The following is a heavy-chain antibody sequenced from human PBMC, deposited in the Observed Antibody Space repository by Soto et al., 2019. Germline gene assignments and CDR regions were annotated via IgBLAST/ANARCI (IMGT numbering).Heavy chain of an antibody. J-gene: IGHJ4*02. V-gene: IGHV4-59*11. CDR1: GGSINNHY. CDR3: ARSTCYSEN. CDR2: IYYTGST. Sequence: PSETLSLTCTVSGGSINNHYWSWIRQPPGKGLEWIGYIYYTGSTNYNPSLKSRVTISVDTSKNQFSLNLTSLTAADTAIYYCARSTCYSENWGQGTLVTVSS.